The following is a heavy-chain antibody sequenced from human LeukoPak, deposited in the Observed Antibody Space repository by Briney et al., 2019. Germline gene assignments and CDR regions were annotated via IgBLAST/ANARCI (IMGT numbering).Heavy chain of an antibody. D-gene: IGHD6-13*01. V-gene: IGHV1-69*01. CDR1: GGTFSSYA. Sequence: SVKVSCKASGGTFSSYAISWVRQAPGQGREWMGGIIPIFGTANYAQKFQGRVTITADESTSTAYMELSSLRSEDTAVYYCARDGVAAAGTYYYYYYMDVWGKGTTVTISS. CDR3: ARDGVAAAGTYYYYYYMDV. J-gene: IGHJ6*03. CDR2: IIPIFGTA.